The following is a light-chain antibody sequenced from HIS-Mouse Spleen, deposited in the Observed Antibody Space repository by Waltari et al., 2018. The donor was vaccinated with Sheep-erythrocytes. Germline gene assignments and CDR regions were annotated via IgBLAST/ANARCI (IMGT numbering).Light chain of an antibody. J-gene: IGLJ1*01. CDR1: SSDVGGYNY. V-gene: IGLV2-11*01. Sequence: QSALTQPRSVSGSPGQSVTISCTGTSSDVGGYNYVSWYQQHPGKAPKLMIYDVSKRPSGVPDRLSGSKSGHTASLTISGLQAGDEADYYCCSYAGSYNHVFATGTKVTVL. CDR2: DVS. CDR3: CSYAGSYNHV.